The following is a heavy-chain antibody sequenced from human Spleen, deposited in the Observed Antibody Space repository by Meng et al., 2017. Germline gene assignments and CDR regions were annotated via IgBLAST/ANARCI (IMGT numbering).Heavy chain of an antibody. J-gene: IGHJ4*02. CDR3: AKEIRPNDY. CDR1: GFTFSSYA. CDR2: ISISGDTT. V-gene: IGHV3-23*01. Sequence: GESLKISCAASGFTFSSYAMSWVRQAPGKGLEWVSSISISGDTTSYADSVKGRFTISRDNSKNTLFLQMNSLRAEDTAVYYCAKEIRPNDYWGQGTLVTVSS.